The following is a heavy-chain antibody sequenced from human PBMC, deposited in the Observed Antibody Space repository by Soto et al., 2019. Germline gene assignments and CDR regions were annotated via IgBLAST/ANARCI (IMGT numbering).Heavy chain of an antibody. CDR3: ARGRTYYYDSSGLDY. J-gene: IGHJ4*02. Sequence: ASVKVSCKASGYSFTGYFMHWVRQAPEQGLEWMGWINPNSGDTNYAQKFQGRVTMTRDMSISTAYMEVRGLRFDDTAVYYCARGRTYYYDSSGLDYWGQGXLVTVSS. CDR2: INPNSGDT. CDR1: GYSFTGYF. D-gene: IGHD3-22*01. V-gene: IGHV1-2*02.